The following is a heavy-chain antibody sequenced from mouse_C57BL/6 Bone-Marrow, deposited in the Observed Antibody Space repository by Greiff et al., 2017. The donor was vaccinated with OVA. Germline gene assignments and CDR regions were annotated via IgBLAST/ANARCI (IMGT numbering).Heavy chain of an antibody. CDR1: GYTFTSYG. Sequence: VQLVESGAELARPGASVKLSCKASGYTFTSYGISWVKQRTGQGLEWIGEIYPRSGNTYYNEKFKGKATLTADKSSSTAYMELRSLTSEDSAVYFCARRIWYYGSSYVAWVYWGQGTLVTVSA. CDR3: ARRIWYYGSSYVAWVY. CDR2: IYPRSGNT. V-gene: IGHV1-81*01. J-gene: IGHJ3*01. D-gene: IGHD1-1*01.